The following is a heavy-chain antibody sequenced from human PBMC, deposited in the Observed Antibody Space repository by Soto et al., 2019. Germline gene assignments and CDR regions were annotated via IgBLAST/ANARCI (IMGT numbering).Heavy chain of an antibody. CDR2: IYPGDSDT. J-gene: IGHJ6*02. Sequence: GESLKISCKGSGYSFTSYGIGWVRQMPGKGLEWMGIIYPGDSDTRYSPSFQGQVTISADKPISTAYLQWSSLKASDTAMYYCAGRHPYYYYYYGMDVWGQGTTVTVSS. CDR1: GYSFTSYG. V-gene: IGHV5-51*04. CDR3: AGRHPYYYYYYGMDV.